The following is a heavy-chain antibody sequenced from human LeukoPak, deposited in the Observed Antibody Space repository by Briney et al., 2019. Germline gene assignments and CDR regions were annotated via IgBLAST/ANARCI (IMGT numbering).Heavy chain of an antibody. Sequence: PGGSLRLSCAASGFTFDDYAMHWVRHAPGKGLEWVSGISWNSGSIGYADSVKGRFTISRDNAKNSLYLQMNSLRAEDTALYYCAKAHSSGHSFDYWGQGTLVTVSS. V-gene: IGHV3-9*01. D-gene: IGHD6-19*01. CDR1: GFTFDDYA. CDR3: AKAHSSGHSFDY. J-gene: IGHJ4*02. CDR2: ISWNSGSI.